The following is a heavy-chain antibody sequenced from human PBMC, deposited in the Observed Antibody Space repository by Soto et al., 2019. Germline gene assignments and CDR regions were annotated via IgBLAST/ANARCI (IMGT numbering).Heavy chain of an antibody. Sequence: SVKVSCKASGGTFSSYAISWVRQAPGQGLAWMGGIIPTFGTANYAQKFQGRVTITADKSTSTAYMELSSLRSEDTAVYYCAREWTGCGGDCYPYFDYWGQGTLVTVSS. V-gene: IGHV1-69*06. CDR3: AREWTGCGGDCYPYFDY. CDR2: IIPTFGTA. D-gene: IGHD2-21*02. CDR1: GGTFSSYA. J-gene: IGHJ4*02.